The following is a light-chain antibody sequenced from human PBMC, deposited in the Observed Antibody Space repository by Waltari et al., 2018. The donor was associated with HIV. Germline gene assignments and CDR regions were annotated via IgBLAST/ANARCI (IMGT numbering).Light chain of an antibody. CDR3: GTWDSSLSAWV. CDR2: DNN. CDR1: SSNIGKNY. V-gene: IGLV1-51*01. J-gene: IGLJ3*02. Sequence: QSVLTQPPSVSAAPGQKVTISRAGSSSNIGKNYVSWYQQHPGPAPKLLIYDNNKRPSGIPDRFSGSKSGTSATLGITGLQTGDEADYYCGTWDSSLSAWVFGGGTKLTVL.